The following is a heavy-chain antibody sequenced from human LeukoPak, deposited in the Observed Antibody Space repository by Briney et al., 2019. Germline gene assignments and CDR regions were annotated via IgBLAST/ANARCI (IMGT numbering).Heavy chain of an antibody. CDR2: IRYDGSNR. D-gene: IGHD3-10*01. J-gene: IGHJ4*02. CDR1: GFTFSSYA. V-gene: IGHV3-30*09. CDR3: ASSINTLMVRGVSSL. Sequence: GRSLRLSCAASGFTFSSYAMHWVRQAPGKGLEWVAFIRYDGSNRDNADSVKGRFAISRDNSKNTLYLQMNSLRAEDTAVYYCASSINTLMVRGVSSLWGRGTLVTVSS.